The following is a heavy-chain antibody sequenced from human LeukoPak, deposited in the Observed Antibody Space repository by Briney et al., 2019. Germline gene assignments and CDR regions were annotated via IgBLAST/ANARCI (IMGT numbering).Heavy chain of an antibody. CDR2: ISSDGGTA. CDR3: VNIALAVY. J-gene: IGHJ4*02. Sequence: GGSLRLSCSASGFTVNSYAIYWVRQAPGKGLEYLSAISSDGGTAYYADSVKGRFTISRDNSKNTVYLQMSSLRAEDTAVYYCVNIALAVYWGQGTLVTVSS. CDR1: GFTVNSYA. D-gene: IGHD2-21*01. V-gene: IGHV3-64D*09.